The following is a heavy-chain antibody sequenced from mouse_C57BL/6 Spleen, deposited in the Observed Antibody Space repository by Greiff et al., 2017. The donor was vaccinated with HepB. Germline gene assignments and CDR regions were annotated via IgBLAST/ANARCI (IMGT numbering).Heavy chain of an antibody. V-gene: IGHV1-18*01. Sequence: VQLQQSGPELVKPGASVKIPCKASGYTFTDYNMDWVKQSHGKSLEWIGDINPNNGGTIYNQKFKGKATLTVDKSSSTAYMELRSLTSEDTAVYYCARGTIYDGYLYYAMDYWGQGTSVTVSS. CDR1: GYTFTDYN. J-gene: IGHJ4*01. CDR3: ARGTIYDGYLYYAMDY. CDR2: INPNNGGT. D-gene: IGHD2-3*01.